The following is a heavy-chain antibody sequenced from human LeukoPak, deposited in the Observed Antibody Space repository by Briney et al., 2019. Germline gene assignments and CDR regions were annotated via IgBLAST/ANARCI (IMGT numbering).Heavy chain of an antibody. CDR3: AKMVIAAAAARDY. J-gene: IGHJ4*02. D-gene: IGHD6-13*01. Sequence: GGSLRLSCAASGFTFSSYGMHWVRQAPGKGLEWVAVISYDGSNNYYADSVKGRFTISRDNSKNTLYLQMNSLRAEDTAVYYCAKMVIAAAAARDYWGQGTLVTVSS. V-gene: IGHV3-30*18. CDR2: ISYDGSNN. CDR1: GFTFSSYG.